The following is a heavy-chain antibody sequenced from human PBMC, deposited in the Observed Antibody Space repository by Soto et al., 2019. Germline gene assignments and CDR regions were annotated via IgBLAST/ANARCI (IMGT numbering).Heavy chain of an antibody. CDR1: GLSLRTTEVG. CDR3: VQSRCGGDCLEIYSSHAYNGLDV. Sequence: QVTLKESGPTLVKPTQTLTLTCTVSGLSLRTTEVGVGWVRQPPGKALEWLALLYWDDDKRYSPSLRSRLTIAKDISEKQVVLTMTNMDTVDTATYYCVQSRCGGDCLEIYSSHAYNGLDVWGQGTTVTVSS. CDR2: LYWDDDK. J-gene: IGHJ6*02. D-gene: IGHD2-21*02. V-gene: IGHV2-5*02.